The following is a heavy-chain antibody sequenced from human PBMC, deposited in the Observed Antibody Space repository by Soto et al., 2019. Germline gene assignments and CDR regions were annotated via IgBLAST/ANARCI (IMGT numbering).Heavy chain of an antibody. V-gene: IGHV3-23*01. CDR1: GFTFSSYA. CDR2: ISGSGGST. J-gene: IGHJ4*02. CDR3: AKAFYPRAVKESYDY. Sequence: GGSLRLSCAASGFTFSSYAMSWVRQAPGRGLEWVSAISGSGGSTYYADSVKGRFTISRDNSKNTLYLQMNSLRAEDTAVYYCAKAFYPRAVKESYDYWGQGTMVTVSS. D-gene: IGHD6-19*01.